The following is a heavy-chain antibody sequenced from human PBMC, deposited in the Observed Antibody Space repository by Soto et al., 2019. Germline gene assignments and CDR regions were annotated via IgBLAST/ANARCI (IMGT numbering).Heavy chain of an antibody. CDR2: IYYSGST. CDR1: GGSISSYY. CDR3: ARRTLGYSSGWSYFDY. D-gene: IGHD6-19*01. J-gene: IGHJ4*02. V-gene: IGHV4-59*08. Sequence: SETLSLTCTVSGGSISSYYWSWIRQPPGKGPEWIGYIYYSGSTNYNPSLKSRVTISVDTSKNQFSLKLSSVTAADTAVYYCARRTLGYSSGWSYFDYWGQGALVTVS.